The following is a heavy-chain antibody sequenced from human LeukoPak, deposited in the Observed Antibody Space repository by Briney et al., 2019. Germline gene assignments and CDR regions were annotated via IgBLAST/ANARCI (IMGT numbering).Heavy chain of an antibody. V-gene: IGHV3-74*01. D-gene: IGHD2-8*01. Sequence: GGSLRLSCAASGFTFSSYWIHWVRQVPGKGLVWVSRVHGDGRTTTYADSVKGRFTISRDNAKNTLYLQMNSLRAEDTAVYYCARDNGENYHTAFDYWGQGTLVTVSS. J-gene: IGHJ4*02. CDR1: GFTFSSYW. CDR2: VHGDGRTT. CDR3: ARDNGENYHTAFDY.